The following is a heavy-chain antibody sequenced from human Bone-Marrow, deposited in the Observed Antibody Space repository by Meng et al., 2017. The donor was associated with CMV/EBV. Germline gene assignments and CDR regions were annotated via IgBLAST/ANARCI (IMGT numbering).Heavy chain of an antibody. CDR2: IYYSGST. CDR3: ARTPLDGGYYGMDV. CDR1: GGSISSYY. Sequence: SETLSLTCTVSGGSISSYYWSWIRQPPGKGLEWIGYIYYSGSTNYNPSLKSRVTISVDTSKNQFSLKLSSVTAADTAVYYCARTPLDGGYYGMDVWGQGATVTVSS. D-gene: IGHD3-16*01. J-gene: IGHJ6*02. V-gene: IGHV4-59*01.